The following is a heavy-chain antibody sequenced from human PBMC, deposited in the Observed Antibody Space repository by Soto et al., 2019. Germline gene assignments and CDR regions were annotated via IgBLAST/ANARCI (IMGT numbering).Heavy chain of an antibody. Sequence: SETLSLTCAVSGGSISSGGYSWSWIRQPPGKGLEWIGYIYRSGSTYYNPSLKSRVTISVDRSKNQFSLKLSSVTAADTAVYYCARHRVAYSSYFDYWGQGTLVTVSS. D-gene: IGHD6-13*01. CDR3: ARHRVAYSSYFDY. J-gene: IGHJ4*02. V-gene: IGHV4-30-2*01. CDR1: GGSISSGGYS. CDR2: IYRSGST.